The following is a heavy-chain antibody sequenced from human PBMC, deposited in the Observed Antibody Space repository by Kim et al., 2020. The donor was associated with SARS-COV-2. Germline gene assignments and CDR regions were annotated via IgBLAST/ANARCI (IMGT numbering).Heavy chain of an antibody. D-gene: IGHD3-10*01. CDR3: AKSYGSGSLGGMDV. Sequence: ADSGKGRFTISRDNSKNTLYLQMNSLRAEDTAVYYCAKSYGSGSLGGMDVWGQGTTVTVSS. J-gene: IGHJ6*02. V-gene: IGHV3-23*01.